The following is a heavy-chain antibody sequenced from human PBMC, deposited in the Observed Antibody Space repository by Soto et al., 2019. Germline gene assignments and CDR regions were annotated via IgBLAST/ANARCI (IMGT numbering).Heavy chain of an antibody. V-gene: IGHV4-59*08. CDR3: ARHVGTVTTPDAFDI. CDR1: GGSISSYY. Sequence: SETLSLTCTVSGGSISSYYWSWIRQPPGKGLEWIGYIYYSGSTNYNPSLKSRVTISVDTSKNQFSLKLSSVTAADTAVYYCARHVGTVTTPDAFDIWGQGTMVTVSS. CDR2: IYYSGST. D-gene: IGHD4-17*01. J-gene: IGHJ3*02.